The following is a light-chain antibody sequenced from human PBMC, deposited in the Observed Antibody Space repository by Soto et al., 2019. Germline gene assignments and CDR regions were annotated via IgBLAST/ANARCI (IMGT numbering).Light chain of an antibody. Sequence: QSALTQPASVSGSPGQSITISCTGTSSDVGGYNYVSWYQHHPGKAPKLMIYEVSNRPSGVSNRFSGSKSGNTASLTISGLQAEDEADYHCSSYTSGNTVIFGGGTKLTVL. CDR3: SSYTSGNTVI. CDR1: SSDVGGYNY. V-gene: IGLV2-14*01. J-gene: IGLJ2*01. CDR2: EVS.